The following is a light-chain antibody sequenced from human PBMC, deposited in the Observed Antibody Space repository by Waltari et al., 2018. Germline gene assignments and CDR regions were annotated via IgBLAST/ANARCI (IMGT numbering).Light chain of an antibody. Sequence: DIQMTQSPSSLSASVGDIVTITCRAIQSISNWLAWYQQQPSKAPILLIYKASILKSGVPSRFSGSGSGTQFTLTISSLQPGDFATYYCQQYNTYSSFGQGTKLEIK. V-gene: IGKV1-5*03. J-gene: IGKJ2*01. CDR3: QQYNTYSS. CDR1: QSISNW. CDR2: KAS.